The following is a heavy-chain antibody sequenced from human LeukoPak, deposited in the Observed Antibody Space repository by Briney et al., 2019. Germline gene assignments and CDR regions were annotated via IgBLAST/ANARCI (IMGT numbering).Heavy chain of an antibody. Sequence: GGSLRLSCAASGFTFSSYAMHWVRQAPGKGLEWVAVISYDGSNKYYADSVKGRFTISRDNSKNTLYLQMNSLRAEDTAVYYCARGGYDFWGGPQAHECGMDVWGQGTTVTVSS. CDR1: GFTFSSYA. CDR3: ARGGYDFWGGPQAHECGMDV. V-gene: IGHV3-30-3*01. D-gene: IGHD3-3*01. CDR2: ISYDGSNK. J-gene: IGHJ6*02.